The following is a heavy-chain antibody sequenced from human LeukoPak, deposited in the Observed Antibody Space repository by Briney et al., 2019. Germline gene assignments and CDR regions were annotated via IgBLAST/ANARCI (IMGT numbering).Heavy chain of an antibody. CDR2: IWYDGSNK. Sequence: GGSLRLSCAASGFTFSSYGMHWVRQAPGKGLEWVAVIWYDGSNKYYADSVKGRFTISRDNSKNTLYLQMNSLRAEDTAVYYCAKDSGIVVVTFYFDYWGQGTLVTVSP. V-gene: IGHV3-33*06. D-gene: IGHD2-21*02. J-gene: IGHJ4*02. CDR1: GFTFSSYG. CDR3: AKDSGIVVVTFYFDY.